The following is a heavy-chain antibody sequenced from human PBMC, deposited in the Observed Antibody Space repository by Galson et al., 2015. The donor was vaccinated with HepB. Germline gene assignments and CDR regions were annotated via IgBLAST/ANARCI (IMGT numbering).Heavy chain of an antibody. J-gene: IGHJ4*02. D-gene: IGHD2-21*01. CDR2: ISGGGSRT. V-gene: IGHV3-23*01. CDR3: AKGCDTECYWGLD. CDR1: GFTFNNFA. Sequence: SLRLSCAASGFTFNNFAMSWVRQAPGKGLEWVSSISGGGSRTYYADSGKGRFTISRDNSKNMVYLQVSSLRAEDRAIYYCAKGCDTECYWGLDWGQGTLVAVSS.